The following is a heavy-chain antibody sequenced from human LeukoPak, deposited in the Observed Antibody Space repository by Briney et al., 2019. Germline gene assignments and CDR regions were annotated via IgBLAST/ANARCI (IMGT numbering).Heavy chain of an antibody. CDR2: ISWNSGSI. V-gene: IGHV3-9*03. CDR1: GFTFDDYA. J-gene: IGHJ4*02. Sequence: GGSLRPSCAASGFTFDDYAMHWVRQAPGKGLEWVSGISWNSGSIGYADSVKGRFTISRDNAKNSLYLQMNSLRAEDMALYYCAKDYGIAAAGGFDYWGQGTLVAVSS. D-gene: IGHD6-13*01. CDR3: AKDYGIAAAGGFDY.